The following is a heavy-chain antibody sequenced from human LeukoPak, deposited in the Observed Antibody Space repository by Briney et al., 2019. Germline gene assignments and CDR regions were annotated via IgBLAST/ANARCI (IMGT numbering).Heavy chain of an antibody. CDR1: GYTFTNYG. CDR2: ISGNNGNT. CDR3: ARDVGNVYFDF. V-gene: IGHV1-18*01. J-gene: IGHJ4*02. Sequence: ASVKVSCKASGYTFTNYGISWVRQAPGQGPEWMGWISGNNGNTNYAQKVQGRVTMTTDTSTSTAYMELRSLRSDDTAVYYCARDVGNVYFDFWVQGTLVTVSS. D-gene: IGHD2-15*01.